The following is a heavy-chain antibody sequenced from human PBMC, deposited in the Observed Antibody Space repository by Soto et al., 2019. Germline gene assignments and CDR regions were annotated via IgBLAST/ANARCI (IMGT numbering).Heavy chain of an antibody. CDR2: ISSSSSYI. V-gene: IGHV3-21*01. CDR1: GFTFSSYA. D-gene: IGHD3-3*01. Sequence: GGSLRLSCAASGFTFSSYAMIWVRQAPGKGLEWVSSISSSSSYIYYADSVKGRFTISRDNAKNSLYLQMNSLRAEDTAVYYCARDISITIFGVVSDDAFDIWGQGTMVTVSS. J-gene: IGHJ3*02. CDR3: ARDISITIFGVVSDDAFDI.